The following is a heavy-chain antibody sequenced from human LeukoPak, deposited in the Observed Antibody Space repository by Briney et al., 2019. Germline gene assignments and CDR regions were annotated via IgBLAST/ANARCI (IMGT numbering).Heavy chain of an antibody. CDR3: AMAPGELTFRDRQTNWFDP. Sequence: SETLSLTCTVSGYSISSGYYWGWIRQPPGKGLEWIGSIYHSGRTFYNPSLKSRVTISVDTSKNQFSLKLSSVTAADTAVYYCAMAPGELTFRDRQTNWFDPWGQGTLVTVSS. CDR1: GYSISSGYY. CDR2: IYHSGRT. J-gene: IGHJ5*02. D-gene: IGHD1-26*01. V-gene: IGHV4-38-2*02.